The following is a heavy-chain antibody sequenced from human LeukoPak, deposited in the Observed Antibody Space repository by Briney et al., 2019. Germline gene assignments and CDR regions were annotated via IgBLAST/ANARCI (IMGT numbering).Heavy chain of an antibody. CDR2: IYYSGST. V-gene: IGHV4-39*07. CDR1: GGSISSSSYY. J-gene: IGHJ4*02. Sequence: SETLSLTCTVSGGSISSSSYYWGWIRQPPGKGPEWIGSIYYSGSTYYNPSLKSRVTISVDTSKNQFSLKLSSVTAADTAVYYCARGTPVYYYDSSGYVYWGQGTLVTVSS. CDR3: ARGTPVYYYDSSGYVY. D-gene: IGHD3-22*01.